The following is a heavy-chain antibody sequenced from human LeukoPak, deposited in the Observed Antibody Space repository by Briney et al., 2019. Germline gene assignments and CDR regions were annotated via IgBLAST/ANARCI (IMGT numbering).Heavy chain of an antibody. Sequence: SETLSLTCTVSGGSISSGSYYWSWIRQPAGKGLEWIGRIYTSGSTNYNPSLKSRVTISVDTSKNQFSLKLSSVTVADTAVYYCARALAPSIAARPGDYWGQGTLVTVSS. D-gene: IGHD6-6*01. CDR1: GGSISSGSYY. CDR2: IYTSGST. V-gene: IGHV4-61*02. J-gene: IGHJ4*02. CDR3: ARALAPSIAARPGDY.